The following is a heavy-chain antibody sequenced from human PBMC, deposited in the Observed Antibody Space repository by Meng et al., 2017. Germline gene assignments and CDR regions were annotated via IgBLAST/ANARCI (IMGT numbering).Heavy chain of an antibody. CDR3: ARDLVLSSSWDPYYYYGMGV. J-gene: IGHJ6*02. CDR2: IYSGGST. Sequence: GESLKISCAASGFTVSSNYMSWVRQAPGKGLEWVSVIYSGGSTYYADSVKGRFTISRHNSKNTLYLQMNSLRAEDTAVYYCARDLVLSSSWDPYYYYGMGVWGQGTMVTVSS. D-gene: IGHD6-13*01. V-gene: IGHV3-53*04. CDR1: GFTVSSNY.